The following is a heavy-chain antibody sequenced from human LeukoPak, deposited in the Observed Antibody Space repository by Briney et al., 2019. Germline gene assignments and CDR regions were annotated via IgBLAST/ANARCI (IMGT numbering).Heavy chain of an antibody. CDR3: ARSDPYYYDSSGYYQYYFDY. CDR1: GYTFTGYY. Sequence: ASVKVSCKASGYTFTGYYMHWVRQAPGQGLEWMGWINPNSGGTNYAQKFQGRVTMTRDTSISTACMELSRLRSDDTAVYYCARSDPYYYDSSGYYQYYFDYWGQGTLVTVSS. J-gene: IGHJ4*02. CDR2: INPNSGGT. D-gene: IGHD3-22*01. V-gene: IGHV1-2*02.